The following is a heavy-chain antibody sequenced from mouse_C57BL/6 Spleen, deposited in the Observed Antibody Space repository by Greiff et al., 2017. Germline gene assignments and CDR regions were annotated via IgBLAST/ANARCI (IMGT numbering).Heavy chain of an antibody. CDR2: IGYDGSN. CDR3: ARWGSVVATSDFGY. Sequence: EVQLVESGPGLVKPSQSLSLTCSVTGYSITSGYYCNWIRQFPGNKMEWMGYIGYDGSNNYNPSLKNRISITRDTSKNPLFLKLNSVTTEDTATDYCARWGSVVATSDFGYWGQGTTLTVST. V-gene: IGHV3-6*01. CDR1: GYSITSGYY. J-gene: IGHJ2*01. D-gene: IGHD1-1*01.